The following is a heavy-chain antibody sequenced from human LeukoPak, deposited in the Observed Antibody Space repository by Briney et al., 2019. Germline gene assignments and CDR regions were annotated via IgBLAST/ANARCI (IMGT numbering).Heavy chain of an antibody. CDR3: AREGRNREWFDP. V-gene: IGHV1-46*01. CDR1: GYTFTSYY. Sequence: ASVEVSCKASGYTFTSYYMHWVRQAPGQGLEWMGIINPSGGSTSYAQKFQGRVTMTRDTSTSTVYMELGSLRSEDTAVYYCAREGRNREWFDPWGQGTLVTVSS. J-gene: IGHJ5*02. CDR2: INPSGGST.